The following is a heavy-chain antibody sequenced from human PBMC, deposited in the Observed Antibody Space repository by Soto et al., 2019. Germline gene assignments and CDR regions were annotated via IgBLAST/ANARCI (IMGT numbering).Heavy chain of an antibody. V-gene: IGHV1-69*06. CDR1: GGTFSSYA. CDR3: ARCRGVWNYNPGDY. J-gene: IGHJ4*02. D-gene: IGHD1-7*01. CDR2: IIPIFGTA. Sequence: QVQLVQSGAEVKKPGSSVKVSCKASGGTFSSYAISWVRQAPGQGLEWMGGIIPIFGTANYAQKFQGRVTITADKYTSTAYMELSSLRTEDTAVYYCARCRGVWNYNPGDYWGQGTLVTVSS.